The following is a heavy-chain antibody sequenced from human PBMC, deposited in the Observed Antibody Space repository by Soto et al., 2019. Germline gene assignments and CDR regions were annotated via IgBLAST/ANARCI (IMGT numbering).Heavy chain of an antibody. Sequence: QVQLQESGPGLVKPSQTLSLTCTVSGESISSDGHYWSWIRQHPGKGLEWIGNIYYSGITNYNPSLKDRVNITVKQSKKPFSLELSSVTAADPAVYYWAKENPFTWPKNYYRMDVWGQGTTVTVSS. CDR3: AKENPFTWPKNYYRMDV. D-gene: IGHD5-12*01. V-gene: IGHV4-31*03. J-gene: IGHJ6*02. CDR2: IYYSGIT. CDR1: GESISSDGHY.